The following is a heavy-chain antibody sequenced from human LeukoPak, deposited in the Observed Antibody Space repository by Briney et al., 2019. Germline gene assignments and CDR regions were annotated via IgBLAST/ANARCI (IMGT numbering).Heavy chain of an antibody. D-gene: IGHD2-21*02. Sequence: PGGSLRLSCAASRFTFSSYGMHWVRQAPGKGLEWVAVIWYDGSNKYYADSVKGRFTISRDNSKNTLYLQMNSLRAEDTAVYYCARVLAYCGGDCYSNYYGMDVWGQGTTVTVSS. CDR2: IWYDGSNK. CDR1: RFTFSSYG. V-gene: IGHV3-33*01. CDR3: ARVLAYCGGDCYSNYYGMDV. J-gene: IGHJ6*02.